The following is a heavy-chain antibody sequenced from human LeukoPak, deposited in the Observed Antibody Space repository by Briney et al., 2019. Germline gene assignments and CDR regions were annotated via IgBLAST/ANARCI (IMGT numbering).Heavy chain of an antibody. CDR1: GGSISSYY. V-gene: IGHV4-59*01. D-gene: IGHD1-26*01. CDR2: IYYSGST. J-gene: IGHJ4*02. Sequence: SETLSLTCTVSGGSISSYYWSWIRQPPGKGLEWIGYIYYSGSTNYNPSLKSRVTISVDTSENQFSLKLSSVTAAYTAVYYCARSVGATTPLDYWGQGTLVTVSS. CDR3: ARSVGATTPLDY.